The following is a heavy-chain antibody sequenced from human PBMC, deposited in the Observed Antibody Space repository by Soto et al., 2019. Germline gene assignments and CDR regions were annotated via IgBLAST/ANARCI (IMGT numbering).Heavy chain of an antibody. V-gene: IGHV1-69*12. CDR3: ACDLVSGYDRVDN. CDR1: GDTFTNHV. J-gene: IGHJ4*02. Sequence: QVQLVPSGDEVKKPGSSVKASCMASGDTFTNHVFNWVRQAPGQGLEWMGGIISLFGAPNYSRRFQGRVTTTVDESTATSHMELSSLRSDDTAVYYCACDLVSGYDRVDNWGQGPLVTVSS. CDR2: IISLFGAP. D-gene: IGHD5-12*01.